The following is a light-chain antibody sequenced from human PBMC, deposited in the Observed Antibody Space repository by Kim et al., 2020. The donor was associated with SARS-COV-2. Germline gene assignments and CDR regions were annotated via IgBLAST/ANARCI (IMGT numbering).Light chain of an antibody. Sequence: QSALTQPRSVSGSPGQSVTISCTGTSYDVGGYNYVSWYQQHPDKAPKLMIYDVSKRPSGVPDRFSGSKSGNTASLTISGLQAEDEADYYCCSYAGSYTLVFGGGTQLTVL. CDR1: SYDVGGYNY. CDR2: DVS. CDR3: CSYAGSYTLV. J-gene: IGLJ2*01. V-gene: IGLV2-11*01.